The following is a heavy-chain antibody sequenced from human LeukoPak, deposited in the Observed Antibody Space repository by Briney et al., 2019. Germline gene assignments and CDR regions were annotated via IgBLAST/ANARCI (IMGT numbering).Heavy chain of an antibody. CDR1: GYTFTGYY. J-gene: IGHJ4*02. D-gene: IGHD3-22*01. CDR2: INPNSGGT. CDR3: ARDPGPYYYDSSGGPDY. V-gene: IGHV1-2*06. Sequence: ASVTVSCTASGYTFTGYYMHWVRQAPGQGLEWMGRINPNSGGTNYAQKFQGRVTMTRDTSISTAYIELSRLRSDDTAVYYCARDPGPYYYDSSGGPDYWGQGTLVTVSS.